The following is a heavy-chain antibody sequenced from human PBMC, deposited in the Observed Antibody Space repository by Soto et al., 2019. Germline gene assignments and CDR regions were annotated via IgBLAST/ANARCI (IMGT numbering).Heavy chain of an antibody. V-gene: IGHV1-18*01. D-gene: IGHD6-19*01. CDR1: GYSFTNYG. Sequence: QDRLVQSGVEVKKPGASVRVSCKASGYSFTNYGITWVRQAPGQGFGGMGWISAYIGNTNYAQKFQDRFTLTTDASTSTAYLELRSLRSDDTAVYYCARDRGVAPPVAGNTHYYYYMDVWGKGTTVTVSS. CDR2: ISAYIGNT. CDR3: ARDRGVAPPVAGNTHYYYYMDV. J-gene: IGHJ6*03.